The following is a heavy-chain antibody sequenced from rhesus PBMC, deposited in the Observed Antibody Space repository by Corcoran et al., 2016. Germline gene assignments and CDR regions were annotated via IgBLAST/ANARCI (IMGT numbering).Heavy chain of an antibody. V-gene: IGHV4-93*02. CDR3: ARHARTYSSGWPYYFDY. J-gene: IGHJ4*01. CDR2: IYGSGGST. D-gene: IGHD6-31*01. Sequence: QVQLQESGPAVVKPSETLSLTCAVSGGSISSSNWWSWIRQSPGKGLEWIGGIYGSGGSTEYNPSLKSRVTSSIDTSKNQFSLKLSAVTAADTAVYYCARHARTYSSGWPYYFDYWGQGVLVTVSS. CDR1: GGSISSSNW.